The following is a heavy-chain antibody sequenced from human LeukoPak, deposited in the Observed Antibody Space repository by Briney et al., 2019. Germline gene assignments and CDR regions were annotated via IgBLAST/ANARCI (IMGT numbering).Heavy chain of an antibody. J-gene: IGHJ4*02. V-gene: IGHV3-74*01. Sequence: GGSLRLSCAASGFTFSSYWMPWVRHAPGKGLVWVSRINSDGSSTSYADSVKGRFTISRDNAKNTLYLQMNSLRAEDTAVYYCARDTSVGSYRFDYWGQGTLVTVSS. D-gene: IGHD1-26*01. CDR2: INSDGSST. CDR3: ARDTSVGSYRFDY. CDR1: GFTFSSYW.